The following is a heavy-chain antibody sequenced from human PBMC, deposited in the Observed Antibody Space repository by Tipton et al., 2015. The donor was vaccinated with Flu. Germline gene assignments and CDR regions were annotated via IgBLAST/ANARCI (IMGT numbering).Heavy chain of an antibody. CDR2: IHRSGNT. Sequence: TLSLTCAVYGGSFSSYYWGWIRQPPGKGLEWLGNIHRSGNTYYNSSLKSRVTISLDKSKNQFSLRLVSMTATDTAVYYCARRDYSNYVSEPKNWFDPWGQGILVTVSS. CDR3: ARRDYSNYVSEPKNWFDP. J-gene: IGHJ5*02. D-gene: IGHD4-11*01. V-gene: IGHV4-34*01. CDR1: GGSFSSYY.